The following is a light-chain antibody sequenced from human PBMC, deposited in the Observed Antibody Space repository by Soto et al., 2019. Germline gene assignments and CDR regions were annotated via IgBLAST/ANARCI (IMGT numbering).Light chain of an antibody. V-gene: IGKV1-39*01. J-gene: IGKJ2*01. Sequence: DIQMTQSPSSLSASVGDRVTITCRASQSISSYLNWYQQKPGKAPKFLISAASSLQSGVPSGFSGSGSGTDFTLNISSLQPEDFATYYCQQTYITPYTFGQGTKLEIK. CDR1: QSISSY. CDR2: AAS. CDR3: QQTYITPYT.